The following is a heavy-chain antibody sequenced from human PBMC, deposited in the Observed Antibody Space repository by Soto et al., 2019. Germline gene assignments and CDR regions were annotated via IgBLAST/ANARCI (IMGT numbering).Heavy chain of an antibody. CDR1: GGSFSGYY. D-gene: IGHD1-7*01. CDR3: ATRGNYALDY. J-gene: IGHJ4*02. V-gene: IGHV4-34*01. Sequence: SETLSLTCAVYGGSFSGYYWSWIRQPPGKGLEWIGEINHSGSTNYNPSLKSRVTISVDTSKNQFSLKLSSVTAADTAVYYCATRGNYALDYWGQGTLVTVSS. CDR2: INHSGST.